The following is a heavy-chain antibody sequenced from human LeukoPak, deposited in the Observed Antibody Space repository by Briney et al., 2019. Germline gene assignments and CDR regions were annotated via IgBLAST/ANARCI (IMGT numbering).Heavy chain of an antibody. CDR2: IYYGGST. CDR1: GGSINSTSYY. V-gene: IGHV4-39*07. D-gene: IGHD6-13*01. CDR3: ARDGVGRAAAGTWFDP. Sequence: SETLSLTCTVSGGSINSTSYYWGWIRQPPGKGLEWIGSIYYGGSTYYNPSLKSRVTISVDTSKNQFSLKLSSVTAADTAVYYCARDGVGRAAAGTWFDPWGQGTLVTVSS. J-gene: IGHJ5*02.